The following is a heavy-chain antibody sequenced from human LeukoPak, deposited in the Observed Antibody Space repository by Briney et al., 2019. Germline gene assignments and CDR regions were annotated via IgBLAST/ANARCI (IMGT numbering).Heavy chain of an antibody. Sequence: PGGSLRLSCAASGFTFSGHWMHWVRQAPGKGLVWVSGISRDGSSTNYADSVKGRFTISRDNAKNTLNLQMNSLRAEDTAVYYCARDMAGSGHDGEFDNWGQGTLVTVSS. V-gene: IGHV3-74*01. J-gene: IGHJ4*02. D-gene: IGHD5-12*01. CDR2: ISRDGSST. CDR3: ARDMAGSGHDGEFDN. CDR1: GFTFSGHW.